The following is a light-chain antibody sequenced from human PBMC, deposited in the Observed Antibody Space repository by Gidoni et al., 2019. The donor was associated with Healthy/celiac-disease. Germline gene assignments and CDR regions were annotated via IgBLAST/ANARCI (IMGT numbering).Light chain of an antibody. CDR3: QSADSSGTYPVV. J-gene: IGLJ2*01. CDR2: KDS. CDR1: ALPKQY. Sequence: YELTQPPSVSVSPGQTARITCSGDALPKQYAYWYQQKPGQAPVLVIYKDSERPSGIPERFSGSSSGTTVTLTISGVQAEDEADYYCQSADSSGTYPVVFGGGTKLTVL. V-gene: IGLV3-25*02.